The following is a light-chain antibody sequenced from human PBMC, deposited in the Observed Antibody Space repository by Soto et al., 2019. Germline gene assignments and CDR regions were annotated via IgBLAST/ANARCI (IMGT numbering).Light chain of an antibody. V-gene: IGKV1-27*01. Sequence: DIQMTQSPSSLSTSVGDRVTITCRASQAISIYLAWYQQKPGKVPKLLLYAASTLHSGVPSRFSGSGSGTDFTLTISSLQPEDVATYYCHKYNSAPPTFGQGTKVDIK. CDR1: QAISIY. CDR3: HKYNSAPPT. CDR2: AAS. J-gene: IGKJ1*01.